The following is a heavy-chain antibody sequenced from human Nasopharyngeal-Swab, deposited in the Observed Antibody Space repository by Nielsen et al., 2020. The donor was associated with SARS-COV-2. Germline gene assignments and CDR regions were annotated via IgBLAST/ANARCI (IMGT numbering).Heavy chain of an antibody. CDR3: AKAVAGNFDY. D-gene: IGHD6-19*01. J-gene: IGHJ4*02. CDR1: GYTFTGYY. CDR2: INPNSGGT. V-gene: IGHV1-2*06. Sequence: ASVKVSCKASGYTFTGYYIHWVRQAPGQGLEWMGRINPNSGGTNSAQKFQGRVTMTRDTSISTAYMELSRLRSDDTAVYYCAKAVAGNFDYWGQGTLVTVSS.